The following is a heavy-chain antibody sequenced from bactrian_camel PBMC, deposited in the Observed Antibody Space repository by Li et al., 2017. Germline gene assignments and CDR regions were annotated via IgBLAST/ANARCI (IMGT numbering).Heavy chain of an antibody. CDR1: GGPLSASC. CDR2: IDSTGTP. J-gene: IGHJ6*01. V-gene: IGHV3S53*01. Sequence: HVQLVESGGGSVQAGGSLKLACAASVGSGGPLSASCMGWFRQAPGKQREVVAHIDSTGTPTYADSVKGRFTISKDNAKSTLYLQMNSLKPEDTARYYCAADPAPPGVPGYGLSTWIRQRAEYEFGYWGQGTQVTVS. D-gene: IGHD3*01. CDR3: AADPAPPGVPGYGLSTWIRQRAEYEFGY.